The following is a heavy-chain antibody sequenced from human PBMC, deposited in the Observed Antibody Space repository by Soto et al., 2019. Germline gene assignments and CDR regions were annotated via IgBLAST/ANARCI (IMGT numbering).Heavy chain of an antibody. D-gene: IGHD1-26*01. J-gene: IGHJ4*02. Sequence: QVQLVESGGGVVQPGRSRRLSCAASGFTFNTYGMHWVRQAPGKGLEGVAVIYYDGRNKYYADSVKGRFTISRDNSKNTLNLQMNSLRVEDTAVYYCARDLGELWPSVGGYWGQGTLVTVSS. V-gene: IGHV3-33*01. CDR1: GFTFNTYG. CDR3: ARDLGELWPSVGGY. CDR2: IYYDGRNK.